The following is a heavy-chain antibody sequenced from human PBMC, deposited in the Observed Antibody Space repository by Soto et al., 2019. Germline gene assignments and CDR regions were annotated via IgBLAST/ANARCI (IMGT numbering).Heavy chain of an antibody. CDR3: ARASNKRGYSYGPDY. J-gene: IGHJ4*02. D-gene: IGHD5-18*01. CDR2: IYYSGST. Sequence: ASETLSLTCTVSGGSLSSVKYYWSWIRQPPGKGLEWIGYIYYSGSTYYNPSLRSRVTISVDTSRNQFSLKLSSVTAADTAVYYCARASNKRGYSYGPDYWGQGTLVTVSS. V-gene: IGHV4-30-4*01. CDR1: GGSLSSVKYY.